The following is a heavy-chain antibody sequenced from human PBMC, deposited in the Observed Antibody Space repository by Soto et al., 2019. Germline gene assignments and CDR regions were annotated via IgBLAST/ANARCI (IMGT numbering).Heavy chain of an antibody. CDR2: IIPIFGTA. D-gene: IGHD4-17*01. V-gene: IGHV1-69*13. CDR3: ARGVTVTTPFEFDY. J-gene: IGHJ4*02. CDR1: GGTFSSYA. Sequence: SVKVSCKASGGTFSSYAIGWVRQAPGQGLEWMGGIIPIFGTANYAQKFQGRVTITADESTSTAYMELSSLRSEDTAVYYCARGVTVTTPFEFDYWGQGTLVTV.